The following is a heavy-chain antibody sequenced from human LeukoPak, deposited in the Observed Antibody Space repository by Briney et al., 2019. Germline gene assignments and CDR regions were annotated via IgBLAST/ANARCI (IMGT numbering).Heavy chain of an antibody. CDR2: ISSSSSYI. CDR1: GFTFSSYS. CDR3: ARAGWFGTWTFDS. D-gene: IGHD3-10*01. J-gene: IGHJ4*02. Sequence: GGSLRLSCAASGFTFSSYSMNWVRQAPGKGLEWVSSISSSSSYIYYADSVKGRFTISRDNAKNSLYLQMNSLRAEDTAVYYCARAGWFGTWTFDSWGQGALVTVSS. V-gene: IGHV3-21*04.